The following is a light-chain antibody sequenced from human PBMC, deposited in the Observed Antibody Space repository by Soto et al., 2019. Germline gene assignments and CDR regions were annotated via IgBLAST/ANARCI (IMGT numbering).Light chain of an antibody. CDR3: QQFDDSRPAFT. CDR2: GAS. Sequence: EIVLTQSPGTLSLSPGERATLSCRASQSVSSNYLAWYQQKPGQPPRLLIYGASLRATGIPDRFSGSRSGADFTLTITRLQPEDSAVYFCQQFDDSRPAFTFGQGTKLEI. V-gene: IGKV3-20*01. CDR1: QSVSSNY. J-gene: IGKJ2*01.